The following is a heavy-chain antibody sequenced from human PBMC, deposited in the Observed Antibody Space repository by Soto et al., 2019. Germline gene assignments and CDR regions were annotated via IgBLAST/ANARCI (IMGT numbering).Heavy chain of an antibody. Sequence: PSEPLSLTCTVSGGSIRNTSSLRGWIRQPPGKGLEWIGNIFYSGTTYYNPSLKSRVTISVDTSKNQFSLQLWSVTAADTALYFCARDYGDYGILDHWGQGTLVTVSS. CDR1: GGSIRNTSSL. V-gene: IGHV4-39*01. CDR2: IFYSGTT. J-gene: IGHJ4*02. D-gene: IGHD4-17*01. CDR3: ARDYGDYGILDH.